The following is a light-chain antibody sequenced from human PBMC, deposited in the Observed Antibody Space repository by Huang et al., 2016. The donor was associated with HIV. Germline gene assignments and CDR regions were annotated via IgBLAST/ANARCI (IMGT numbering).Light chain of an antibody. CDR1: QNITKS. V-gene: IGKV1-39*01. CDR2: TVS. Sequence: DIQMTQSPPSLSASVGDRVNFTCRSDQNITKSLNWYQQKPGKAPKLLIYTVSTFESGVPSMFSGSGSGSRFTLNIGNLQPEDFATYYCQQSFSVPRTFG. J-gene: IGKJ1*01. CDR3: QQSFSVPRT.